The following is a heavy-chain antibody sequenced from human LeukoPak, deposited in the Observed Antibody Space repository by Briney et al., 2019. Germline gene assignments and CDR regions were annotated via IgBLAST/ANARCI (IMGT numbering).Heavy chain of an antibody. CDR3: ARTGSTVTMLYPFDH. CDR2: LYYSGST. CDR1: GGSISSSSYY. V-gene: IGHV4-39*07. D-gene: IGHD4-17*01. J-gene: IGHJ4*02. Sequence: SETLSLTCTVSGGSISSSSYYWVWIRQPPGKGLEWIGSLYYSGSTHYKPSLKSRVAISVDTSKNQFSLKLSSVTAADTAVYYCARTGSTVTMLYPFDHWGQGTLVTVSS.